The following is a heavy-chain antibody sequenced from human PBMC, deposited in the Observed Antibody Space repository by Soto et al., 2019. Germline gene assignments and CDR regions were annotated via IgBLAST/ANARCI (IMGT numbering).Heavy chain of an antibody. CDR1: GFSFSNYA. CDR2: IRGSGTET. J-gene: IGHJ5*02. D-gene: IGHD1-26*01. CDR3: ARSEGAEGVVGFDT. Sequence: EVQLLESGGDLVQPGGSLRVSCVASGFSFSNYAMSWVRQAPGKGLEWVSGIRGSGTETHYADSVKGRFTISRDNSKNTVYLEMHSLHAGDTAVYYCARSEGAEGVVGFDTWGQGTLVTVSS. V-gene: IGHV3-23*01.